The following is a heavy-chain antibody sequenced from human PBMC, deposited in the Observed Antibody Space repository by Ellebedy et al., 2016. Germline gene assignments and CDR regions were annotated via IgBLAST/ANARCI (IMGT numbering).Heavy chain of an antibody. CDR2: ISTSSSTI. CDR1: GFTFSNYS. CDR3: VRDVHGSYDALTGYYRGGCFDY. Sequence: GGSLRLSCAASGFTFSNYSMSWVRQAPGKGLEWVSYISTSSSTIHYADSVKGRFTISRDNAKNSLYLQMNSLRAEDTAVYYCVRDVHGSYDALTGYYRGGCFDYWGQGTLVTVSS. J-gene: IGHJ4*02. D-gene: IGHD3-9*01. V-gene: IGHV3-48*04.